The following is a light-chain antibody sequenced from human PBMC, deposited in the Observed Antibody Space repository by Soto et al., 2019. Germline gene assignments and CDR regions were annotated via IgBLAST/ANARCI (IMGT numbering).Light chain of an antibody. Sequence: DVQMTQSLSSLSASVGDTITITCRASQTISVSFNWYQQIPGKAPKLLIYTASTLQTGVPSRFSGSGSGTDFTLTISSLQAEDVEVYYCQQYYSYSLTFGGGTKVDIK. CDR1: QTISVS. CDR3: QQYYSYSLT. V-gene: IGKV1-39*01. CDR2: TAS. J-gene: IGKJ4*01.